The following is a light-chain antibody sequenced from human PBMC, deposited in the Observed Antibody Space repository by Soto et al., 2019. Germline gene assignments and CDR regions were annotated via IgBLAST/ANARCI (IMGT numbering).Light chain of an antibody. CDR3: QQYGTSPKT. V-gene: IGKV3-20*01. CDR2: GTS. CDR1: QSVGSGN. J-gene: IGKJ1*01. Sequence: EIALSQSPGTLSVSPGQSATLSCRGGQSVGSGNLAWYQQKPGQAPRLLIYGTSNRATGVPDRFTGSGSGTEFTLTIIRLEREDFAVYYCQQYGTSPKTFGQGTKVDIK.